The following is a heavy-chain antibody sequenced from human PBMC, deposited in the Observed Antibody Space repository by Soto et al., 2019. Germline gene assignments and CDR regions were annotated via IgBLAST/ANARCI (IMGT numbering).Heavy chain of an antibody. V-gene: IGHV3-30-3*01. J-gene: IGHJ2*01. CDR2: ISYDGSNK. CDR1: GFTFSSYA. CDR3: ARGPLWGTAMVLWYFDL. D-gene: IGHD5-18*01. Sequence: QVQLVESGGGVVQPGRSLRLSCAASGFTFSSYAMHWVRQAPGKGLEWVAVISYDGSNKYYADSVKGRFTISRDNSKNTLYLQMKSVRAEDTAVYCCARGPLWGTAMVLWYFDLWGRGTLVTDSS.